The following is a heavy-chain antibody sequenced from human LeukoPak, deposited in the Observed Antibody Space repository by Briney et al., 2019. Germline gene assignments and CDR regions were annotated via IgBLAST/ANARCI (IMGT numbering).Heavy chain of an antibody. Sequence: GGSLRLSXAASGFTFDDYAMHWVGQAPGKGLEWVSLISWDGGSTYYADSVKGRFTISRDNSKNSLYLQMNSLRAEDTALYYCAKDIDPHYDFWSGYPDPWGQGTLVTVSS. CDR3: AKDIDPHYDFWSGYPDP. J-gene: IGHJ5*02. CDR2: ISWDGGST. CDR1: GFTFDDYA. V-gene: IGHV3-43D*03. D-gene: IGHD3-3*01.